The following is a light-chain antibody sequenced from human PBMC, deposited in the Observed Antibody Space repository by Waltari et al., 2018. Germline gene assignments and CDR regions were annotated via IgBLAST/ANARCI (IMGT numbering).Light chain of an antibody. Sequence: QSALTQPAPVSGPPGQSVTISCPGTTTDVGRSDYVPWYQQFPGKAPKLIIPDVRSRASGVSDRFSASKSGDTASLTISGLQTEDEADYYCSSYIRRRTDTSNRDSVLFGGGTKLTVL. CDR2: DVR. CDR3: SSYIRRRTDTSNRDSVL. V-gene: IGLV2-14*03. J-gene: IGLJ2*01. CDR1: TTDVGRSDY.